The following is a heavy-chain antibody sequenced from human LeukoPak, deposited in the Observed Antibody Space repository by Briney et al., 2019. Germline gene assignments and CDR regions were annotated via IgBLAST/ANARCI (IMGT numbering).Heavy chain of an antibody. CDR3: ARDPSGYCSSTSCPRGEYFQH. Sequence: GASVKVSCKASGYTFASFDINWVRQATGQGLEWMGWMNPKSANTGYARKFQGRVTMTRDTSIRTAYMELRSLRSDDTAVYYCARDPSGYCSSTSCPRGEYFQHWGQGTLVTVSS. CDR1: GYTFASFD. J-gene: IGHJ1*01. D-gene: IGHD2-2*01. V-gene: IGHV1-8*02. CDR2: MNPKSANT.